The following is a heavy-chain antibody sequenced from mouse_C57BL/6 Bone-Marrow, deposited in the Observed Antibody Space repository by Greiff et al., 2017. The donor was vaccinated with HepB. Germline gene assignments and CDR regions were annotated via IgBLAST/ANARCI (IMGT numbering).Heavy chain of an antibody. V-gene: IGHV5-12*01. CDR1: GFTFSDYY. CDR2: ISNGGGST. J-gene: IGHJ2*01. CDR3: AREGY. Sequence: EVQLQQSGGGLVQPGGSLKLSCAASGFTFSDYYMYWVRQTPEKRLEWVAYISNGGGSTYYPDTVKGRFTISRDNAKNTLYLQMSRLKSEDTAMYYCAREGYWGQGTTLTVSS.